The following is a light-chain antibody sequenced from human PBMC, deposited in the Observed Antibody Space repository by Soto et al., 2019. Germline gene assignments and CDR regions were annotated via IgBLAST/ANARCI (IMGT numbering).Light chain of an antibody. CDR2: GAS. CDR1: QSVSTSY. Sequence: ESVLTQSPGTLSLSPGERATLSCRASQSVSTSYLAWYQQKHGQAPRLLIYGASSRATGIPDRFSGSGSGTDFTLTISRLEPEDFAVYYCQQDGSAPTFGGGTKVEIK. V-gene: IGKV3-20*01. CDR3: QQDGSAPT. J-gene: IGKJ4*01.